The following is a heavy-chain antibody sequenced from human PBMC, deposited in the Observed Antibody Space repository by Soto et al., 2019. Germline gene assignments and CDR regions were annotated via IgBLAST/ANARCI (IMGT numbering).Heavy chain of an antibody. D-gene: IGHD2-21*01. Sequence: GGSLRLSCADSGFPFSIYWMSLVRQSPGKGLEWVANIKQDGSEKYYVDSVKGRFTISRDNAKNSLYLQMNSLRADDTAVYYCARVLTGGGYSHDYFGYWGHGTLVTVS. V-gene: IGHV3-7*01. CDR1: GFPFSIYW. J-gene: IGHJ4*01. CDR2: IKQDGSEK. CDR3: ARVLTGGGYSHDYFGY.